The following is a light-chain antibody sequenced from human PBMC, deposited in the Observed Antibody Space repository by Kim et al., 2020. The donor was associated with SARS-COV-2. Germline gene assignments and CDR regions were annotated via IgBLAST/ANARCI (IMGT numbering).Light chain of an antibody. CDR3: CSTSNTLDYV. CDR2: DVR. CDR1: SGDIGKSNR. J-gene: IGLJ1*01. Sequence: GQTVTISCSGSSGDIGKSNRVSWYQQHSGEAPRLIIYDVRDRPSGVSARFSGSKSANMASLTISGLRSEDEADYYCCSTSNTLDYVFGSGTKVTVL. V-gene: IGLV2-14*03.